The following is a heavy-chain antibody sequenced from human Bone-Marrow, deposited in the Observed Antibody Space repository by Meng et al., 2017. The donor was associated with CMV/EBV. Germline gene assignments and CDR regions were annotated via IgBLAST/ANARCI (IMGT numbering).Heavy chain of an antibody. J-gene: IGHJ6*02. CDR2: INHSGNT. V-gene: IGHV4-34*01. Sequence: SETLSLTCAVYGGSFRGDYYWSWIRQPPGKGLEWIGEINHSGNTNYNPSLKSRVTISVDTSKNQFSLKLSSVPPADTAVYYFARGYSSVGDFWSGYYYYYYGMDVWGQGTTVTVSS. D-gene: IGHD3-3*01. CDR3: ARGYSSVGDFWSGYYYYYYGMDV. CDR1: GGSFRGDYY.